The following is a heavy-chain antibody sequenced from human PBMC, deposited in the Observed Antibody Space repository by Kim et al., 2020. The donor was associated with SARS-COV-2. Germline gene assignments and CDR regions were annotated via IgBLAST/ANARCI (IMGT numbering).Heavy chain of an antibody. CDR3: ARWVDY. V-gene: IGHV7-4-1*02. CDR2: NP. J-gene: IGHJ4*02. Sequence: NPTYAQAFTGRVVFSLDTSVSTAYLQISSLRAEDTAIYYCARWVDYWGQGTLVTVSS.